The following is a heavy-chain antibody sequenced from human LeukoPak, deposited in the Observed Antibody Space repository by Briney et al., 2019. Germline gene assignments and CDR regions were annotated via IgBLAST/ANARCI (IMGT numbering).Heavy chain of an antibody. J-gene: IGHJ4*02. V-gene: IGHV1-2*02. CDR3: ARGRSLLWFGESASFDY. CDR2: INPNSGGT. Sequence: GASVKVSCKASGYTFTGYYMHWVRQAPGQGLEWMGWINPNSGGTNYARKFQDRVTMTRDTSISTAYMELSRLRSDDTAVYYCARGRSLLWFGESASFDYWGQGTLVTVSS. D-gene: IGHD3-10*01. CDR1: GYTFTGYY.